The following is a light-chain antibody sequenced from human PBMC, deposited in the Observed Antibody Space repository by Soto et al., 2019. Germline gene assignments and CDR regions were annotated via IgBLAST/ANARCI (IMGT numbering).Light chain of an antibody. CDR2: DAS. J-gene: IGKJ1*01. CDR1: QSVSSN. Sequence: EIVMTQSPATLTVSPGERATLSCRASQSVSSNLAWYQQKPGQAPRLLIYDASTRATGIPARFSGSGSGTEFTLTISSLQSEYFAVYYCQQYNNWPQTFGQGTKVEIK. V-gene: IGKV3-15*01. CDR3: QQYNNWPQT.